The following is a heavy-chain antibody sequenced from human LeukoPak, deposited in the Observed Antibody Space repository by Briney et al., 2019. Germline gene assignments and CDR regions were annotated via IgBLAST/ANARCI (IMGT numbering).Heavy chain of an antibody. CDR1: GFTVSSNY. CDR2: IYSGGST. Sequence: GGSLRLSCAASGFTVSSNYMSWVRQAPGKGLEWVSVIYSGGSTYYADSVKGRFTISRDNSKNALYLQMNSLRAEDTAVYYCARGFKYSSGWYNFDYWGQGTLVTVSS. D-gene: IGHD6-19*01. CDR3: ARGFKYSSGWYNFDY. V-gene: IGHV3-53*01. J-gene: IGHJ4*02.